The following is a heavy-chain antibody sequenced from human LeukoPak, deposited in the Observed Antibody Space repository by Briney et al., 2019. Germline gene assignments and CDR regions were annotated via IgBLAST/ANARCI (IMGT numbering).Heavy chain of an antibody. J-gene: IGHJ4*02. V-gene: IGHV1-18*01. CDR1: GGTFSSYA. CDR2: ISAYNGNT. D-gene: IGHD2-2*01. CDR3: ARDSTYADDY. Sequence: ASVKVSCKASGGTFSSYAISWVRQAPGQGLEWMGWISAYNGNTNYAQKLQGRVTMTTDTSTSTAYMELRSLRSDDTAVYYCARDSTYADDYWGQGTLVTVSS.